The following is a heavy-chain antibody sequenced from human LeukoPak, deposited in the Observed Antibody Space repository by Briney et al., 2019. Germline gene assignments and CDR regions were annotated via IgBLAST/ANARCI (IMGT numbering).Heavy chain of an antibody. J-gene: IGHJ4*02. D-gene: IGHD6-19*01. CDR3: AREGRPAGPRHKYYFDY. CDR2: IYYSGST. Sequence: SETLSLTCTVSGGSISSYCWSWIRQPPGKGLEWIGYIYYSGSTNYNPSLTSRVTISVDTSKNQFSLKLSSVTAADTAVYYCAREGRPAGPRHKYYFDYWGQGTLVTVSS. CDR1: GGSISSYC. V-gene: IGHV4-59*01.